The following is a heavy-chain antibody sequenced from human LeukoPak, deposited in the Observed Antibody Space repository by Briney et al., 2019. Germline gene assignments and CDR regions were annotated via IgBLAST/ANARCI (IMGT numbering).Heavy chain of an antibody. CDR2: IDHSGST. V-gene: IGHV4-34*01. CDR3: ARGKIHTVVRGRAYYYYGLDV. J-gene: IGHJ6*04. Sequence: SETLSLTCAVYGESFSGYYWTGIRQPPGKGLEWIGEIDHSGSTNYNPSLKRRVTMSLDTSKNQFSLKLTSMTAADMAVYYCARGKIHTVVRGRAYYYYGLDVWGNGTTVTVSS. D-gene: IGHD3-10*01. CDR1: GESFSGYY.